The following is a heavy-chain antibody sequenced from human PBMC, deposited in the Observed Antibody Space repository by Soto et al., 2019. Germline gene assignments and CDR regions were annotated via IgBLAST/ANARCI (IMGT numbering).Heavy chain of an antibody. D-gene: IGHD3-22*01. V-gene: IGHV3-23*01. J-gene: IGHJ4*02. CDR1: EFTFSSYA. CDR3: AKGADSSGYSTFYFDY. CDR2: ISGSGGST. Sequence: EVQLLESGGGLVQPGGSLRLSCAASEFTFSSYAMSWVRQAPGKGLEWVSAISGSGGSTYYADSVKGRFTISRDNSKNTLYLQMNSLRAEDTAVYYCAKGADSSGYSTFYFDYWGQGTLVTVSS.